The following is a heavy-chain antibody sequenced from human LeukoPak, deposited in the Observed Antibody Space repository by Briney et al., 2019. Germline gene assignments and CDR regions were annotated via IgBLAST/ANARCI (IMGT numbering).Heavy chain of an antibody. D-gene: IGHD5-18*01. V-gene: IGHV3-11*04. CDR1: GFTFSDYY. CDR2: ISSSGSTI. CDR3: ARARAAMVTDY. J-gene: IGHJ4*02. Sequence: GGPLRLSCAASGFTFSDYYMSLIRQAPGKGLEWVSYISSSGSTIYYADSVKGRFTISRDNAKHSLYLQMNRLRAEDTAVYYCARARAAMVTDYWGQGTLVTVSS.